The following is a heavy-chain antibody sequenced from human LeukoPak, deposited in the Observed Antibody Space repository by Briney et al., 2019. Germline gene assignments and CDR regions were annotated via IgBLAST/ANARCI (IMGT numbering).Heavy chain of an antibody. D-gene: IGHD1-26*01. V-gene: IGHV4-61*02. Sequence: SQTLSLTCTVSGGSISSGSYYWSWIRQPAGKGLEWIGRIYTSGSTNYNPSLKSRVTISVDTSKNQFSLKLSSVTAADTAVYYCARDVSGSYYWFDPWGQGTLVTVSS. CDR1: GGSISSGSYY. CDR3: ARDVSGSYYWFDP. CDR2: IYTSGST. J-gene: IGHJ5*02.